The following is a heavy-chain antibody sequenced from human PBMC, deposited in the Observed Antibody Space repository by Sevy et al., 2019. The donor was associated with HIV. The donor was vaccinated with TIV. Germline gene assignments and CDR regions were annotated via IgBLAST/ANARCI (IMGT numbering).Heavy chain of an antibody. CDR2: ISGSGGST. V-gene: IGHV3-23*01. CDR3: AKDPTAVAGKAFVDY. Sequence: GGSLRLSCAASGFTFSSYAMSWVRQAPGKGLEWVSAISGSGGSTCYADSVKGRFTISRDNSKNTLYLQMNSLRAEDTSVYYCAKDPTAVAGKAFVDYWGQGTLVTVSS. J-gene: IGHJ4*02. D-gene: IGHD6-19*01. CDR1: GFTFSSYA.